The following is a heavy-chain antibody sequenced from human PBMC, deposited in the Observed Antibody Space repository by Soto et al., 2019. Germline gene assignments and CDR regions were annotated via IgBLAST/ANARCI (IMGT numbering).Heavy chain of an antibody. CDR3: ATAAGRIWNWFDP. CDR2: INPNSGGT. V-gene: IGHV1-2*02. D-gene: IGHD6-13*01. J-gene: IGHJ5*02. CDR1: GYTFTGYY. Sequence: ASVKVSCKASGYTFTGYYMHWVRQAPGQGLEWMGWINPNSGGTNYAQKFQGRVTMTRDTSTDTAYMELSSLRSEDTAVYYCATAAGRIWNWFDPWGQGTLVTVSS.